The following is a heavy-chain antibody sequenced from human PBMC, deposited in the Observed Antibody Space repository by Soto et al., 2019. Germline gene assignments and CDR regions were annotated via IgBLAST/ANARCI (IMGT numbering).Heavy chain of an antibody. V-gene: IGHV3-7*01. D-gene: IGHD2-8*01. CDR3: ARVKYASRGPNKYRALDL. J-gene: IGHJ3*01. Sequence: LRLSCAASGFIFGDYSMSWVRQSPARGLEGVANIKQDGGEEDYVDSVKGRLTISRDNAKNSLYLQMNSLRAEDTAVYYCARVKYASRGPNKYRALDLWGQGTMVTVSS. CDR1: GFIFGDYS. CDR2: IKQDGGEE.